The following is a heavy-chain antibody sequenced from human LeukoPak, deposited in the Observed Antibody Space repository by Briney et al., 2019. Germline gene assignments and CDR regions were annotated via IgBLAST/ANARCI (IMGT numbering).Heavy chain of an antibody. D-gene: IGHD3-22*01. CDR3: ARDQYYYDSSGAFDI. J-gene: IGHJ3*02. V-gene: IGHV3-30-3*01. CDR2: ISYDGSNK. Sequence: GRSLRLSCAASGFTFSSYAMHWVRQAPGKGLEWWAGISYDGSNKYYADSVKGRFTISRDNSKNTLYLQMNSLRAEDTAVYYCARDQYYYDSSGAFDIWGQGTMVTVSS. CDR1: GFTFSSYA.